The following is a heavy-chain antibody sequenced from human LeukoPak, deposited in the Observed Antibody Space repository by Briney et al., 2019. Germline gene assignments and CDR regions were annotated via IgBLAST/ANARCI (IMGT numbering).Heavy chain of an antibody. CDR1: GYSISSGYY. V-gene: IGHV4-38-2*02. CDR2: IYHSGRT. D-gene: IGHD6-19*01. CDR3: AREYSSGWYSFGKIRQLDY. Sequence: SETLSLTCTVSGYSISSGYYWGWIRQPPGKGLEWIGNIYHSGRTYYNPSLRSRVTISVDTSKNQFSLKLSSVTAADTAVYYCAREYSSGWYSFGKIRQLDYWGQGTLVTVSS. J-gene: IGHJ4*02.